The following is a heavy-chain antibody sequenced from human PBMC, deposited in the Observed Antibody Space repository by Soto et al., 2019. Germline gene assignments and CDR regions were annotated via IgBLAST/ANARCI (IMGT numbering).Heavy chain of an antibody. CDR1: GYTFSSFD. V-gene: IGHV3-23*01. CDR3: APRTGFAY. CDR2: ISGSGGGT. Sequence: PGGSLRLSCAVSGYTFSSFDMSWVRQAPGKGLEWVSTISGSGGGTNYADSVKGRFTISRDISTYTVYLQMNSLRAKDTAVYYCAPRTGFAYWGQGALVTVS. J-gene: IGHJ4*02.